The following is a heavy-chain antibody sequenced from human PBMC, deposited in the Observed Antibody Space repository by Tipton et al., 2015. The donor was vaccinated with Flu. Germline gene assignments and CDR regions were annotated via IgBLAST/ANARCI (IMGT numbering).Heavy chain of an antibody. D-gene: IGHD2-15*01. Sequence: LRLSCAVSGYSISSGYYWGWIRQPPGKGLEWIGSIYHRGTNSNPSLKSRVTISIDTPKNQFSLRLSSVTAADTAAYYCAKIEGSFEQGHCIGSDCWIDAWGQGTLVTVSS. CDR1: GYSISSGYY. CDR2: IYHRGT. V-gene: IGHV4-38-2*01. CDR3: AKIEGSFEQGHCIGSDCWIDA. J-gene: IGHJ5*02.